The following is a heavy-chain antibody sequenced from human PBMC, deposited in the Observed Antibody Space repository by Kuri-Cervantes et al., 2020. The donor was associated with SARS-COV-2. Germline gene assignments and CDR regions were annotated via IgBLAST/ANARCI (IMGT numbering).Heavy chain of an antibody. CDR1: GFTFSSYG. D-gene: IGHD2-2*01. J-gene: IGHJ6*03. Sequence: GGSLRLSCAASGFTFSSYGMHWVRQAPGKGLEWVAFIRYDGSNKYYADSVKGRFTISRDNSKNTLYLQMNSLRAEDTAVYYCHLEVVPAATPGYMDVWGKGTRSPSP. CDR2: IRYDGSNK. V-gene: IGHV3-30*02. CDR3: HLEVVPAATPGYMDV.